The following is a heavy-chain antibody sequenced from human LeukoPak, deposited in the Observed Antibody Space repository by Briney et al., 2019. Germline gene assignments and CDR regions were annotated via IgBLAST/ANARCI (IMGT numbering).Heavy chain of an antibody. J-gene: IGHJ4*02. Sequence: PSETLSLTCTVSGGSISNYYWTWIRQPPGKELEWIGYVHYGGSTNGNPSLRSRLTISVDTSKNQFSLELSSVTAADTAVYYCARVRASEAGFDNWGQGTLVTVSS. CDR3: ARVRASEAGFDN. CDR1: GGSISNYY. D-gene: IGHD6-19*01. CDR2: VHYGGST. V-gene: IGHV4-59*01.